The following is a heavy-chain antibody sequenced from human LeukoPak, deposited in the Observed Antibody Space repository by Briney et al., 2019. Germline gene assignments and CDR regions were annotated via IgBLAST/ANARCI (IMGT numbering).Heavy chain of an antibody. CDR3: AREGYYATIDY. D-gene: IGHD3-10*01. Sequence: GRSLRLSCAASGFTFSSYGMYWVRQAPGKGLEWVAVISYDGSNKYYADSVKGRFTFSRDISKNTLYLYLQMNSLRAEDTAVYYCAREGYYATIDYWGQGTLVTVSS. CDR2: ISYDGSNK. J-gene: IGHJ4*02. V-gene: IGHV3-33*01. CDR1: GFTFSSYG.